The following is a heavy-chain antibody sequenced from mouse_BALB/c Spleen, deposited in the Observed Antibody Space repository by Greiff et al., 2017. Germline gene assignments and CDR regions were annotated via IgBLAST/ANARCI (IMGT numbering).Heavy chain of an antibody. CDR1: GDYITSGY. D-gene: IGHD1-1*01. CDR2: ISYSGST. CDR3: ARYYCSRGYCDV. V-gene: IGHV3-8*02. J-gene: IGHJ1*01. Sequence: EVQLQESGPSLVKPSQTLSLTCSVTGDYITSGYWNWIRKFPGNKLEYMGYISYSGSTYYNPSLKSRLSITRDTSKNQYYRQLNSVTTEDTATYYCARYYCSRGYCDVGGAGTTGTVSS.